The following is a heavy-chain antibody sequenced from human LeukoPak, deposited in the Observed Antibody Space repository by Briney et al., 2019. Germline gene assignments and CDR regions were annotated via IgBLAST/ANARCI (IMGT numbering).Heavy chain of an antibody. CDR2: INPNSGGT. D-gene: IGHD3-22*01. V-gene: IGHV1-2*02. CDR1: GYTFTGYY. J-gene: IGHJ3*02. Sequence: GASVKVSCKASGYTFTGYYMHWVRQAPGQGLEWMGWINPNSGGTNYAQKFQGRVTMTRDTSISTAYMELSRPRSDDTAVYYCARVAAYYYDSSGYQDAFDIWGQGTMVTVSS. CDR3: ARVAAYYYDSSGYQDAFDI.